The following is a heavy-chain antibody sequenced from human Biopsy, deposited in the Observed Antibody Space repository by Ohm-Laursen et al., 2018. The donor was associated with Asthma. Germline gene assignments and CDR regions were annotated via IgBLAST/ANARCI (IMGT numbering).Heavy chain of an antibody. CDR1: GFSFSNYG. D-gene: IGHD1-26*01. CDR2: ISFDGTNR. CDR3: AKEVFPGWELRRGPDS. J-gene: IGHJ4*02. Sequence: SLRLSFTASGFSFSNYGMHWVRQAPGKGLDWVAVISFDGTNRNYTDSVKGRFTISRDNSRNTLHLEMNSLRAEDTAVYFCAKEVFPGWELRRGPDSWGQGTLVTVSS. V-gene: IGHV3-30*18.